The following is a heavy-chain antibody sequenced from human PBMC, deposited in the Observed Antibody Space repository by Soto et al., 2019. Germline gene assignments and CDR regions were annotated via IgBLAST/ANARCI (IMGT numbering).Heavy chain of an antibody. V-gene: IGHV4-30-4*01. CDR1: GGSISSGDYY. CDR2: IYYSGST. Sequence: QVQLQESGPGLVKPSQTLSLTCTVSGGSISSGDYYWSWIRQPPGKGLEWIGYIYYSGSTYYNPSLKSRVTISVGTSKNQFSLKLSSVTAADTAVYYCAREVPWKAAAGTWFDYWGQGTLVTVSS. J-gene: IGHJ4*02. CDR3: AREVPWKAAAGTWFDY. D-gene: IGHD6-13*01.